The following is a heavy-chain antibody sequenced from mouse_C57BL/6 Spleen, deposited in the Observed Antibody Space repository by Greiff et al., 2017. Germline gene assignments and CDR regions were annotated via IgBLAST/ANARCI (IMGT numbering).Heavy chain of an antibody. D-gene: IGHD1-1*01. CDR3: AREVYYGSSPYYAMDY. CDR2: INPSSGYT. V-gene: IGHV1-4*01. Sequence: VKLKQSGAELARPGASVKMSCKASGYTFTSYTMHWEKQRPGQGLEWIGYINPSSGYTKYNQKFKDKATLTADKSSSTAYMQLSSLTSEDSAVYYCAREVYYGSSPYYAMDYWGQGTSVTVSS. J-gene: IGHJ4*01. CDR1: GYTFTSYT.